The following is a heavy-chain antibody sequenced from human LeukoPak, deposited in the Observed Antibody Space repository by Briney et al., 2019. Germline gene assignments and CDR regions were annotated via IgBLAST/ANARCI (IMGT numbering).Heavy chain of an antibody. J-gene: IGHJ4*02. Sequence: GASVKVSCKASGYSFTTYGINWMRQAPGQGLEWMGWISGYNGNTNYAQKLQGRVTMTTETSTSTAYMELRSLRSDDTAVYYCASGYNWNDGSYFDYWGQGTLVTVSS. V-gene: IGHV1-18*01. CDR1: GYSFTTYG. D-gene: IGHD1-1*01. CDR3: ASGYNWNDGSYFDY. CDR2: ISGYNGNT.